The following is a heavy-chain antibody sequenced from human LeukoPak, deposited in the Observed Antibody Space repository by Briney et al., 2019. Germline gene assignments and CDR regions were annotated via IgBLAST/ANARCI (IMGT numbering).Heavy chain of an antibody. CDR2: IIPILGIA. V-gene: IGHV1-69*04. Sequence: ASVKVSCKAPGGTFSSYAISWVRQAPGQGLEWMGRIIPILGIANYAQKFQGRVTITADKSTSTAYMELSSLRSEDTAVYYCARLRSIAARSFDYWGQGTLVTVSS. J-gene: IGHJ4*02. D-gene: IGHD6-6*01. CDR3: ARLRSIAARSFDY. CDR1: GGTFSSYA.